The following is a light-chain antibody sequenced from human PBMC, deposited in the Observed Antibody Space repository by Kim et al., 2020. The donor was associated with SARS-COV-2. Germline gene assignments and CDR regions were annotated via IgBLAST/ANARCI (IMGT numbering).Light chain of an antibody. CDR2: EVH. V-gene: IGLV2-18*02. J-gene: IGLJ3*02. CDR3: SSYTTTNTWV. Sequence: QSALTQPPAVSGSPGQSVTISCTGTSNDVGASDFLSWYQQSPGTVPKLIIYEVHNRPSGVPDRFSGSKSGNTASLIISGLQAEDEADYYCSSYTTTNTWVFGGGTKLTVL. CDR1: SNDVGASDF.